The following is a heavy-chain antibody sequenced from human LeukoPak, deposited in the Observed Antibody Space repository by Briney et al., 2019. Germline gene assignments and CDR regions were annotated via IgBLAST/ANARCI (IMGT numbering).Heavy chain of an antibody. D-gene: IGHD5-12*01. CDR3: ASISGYDDYYFDY. J-gene: IGHJ4*02. Sequence: PSETLSLTCAVSDGSISSYYWNWIRQPPGKGLEWIGNIYNSGSTDYNPSLKSRVTISVDTSKNQFSLKLSSVTAADTAVYYCASISGYDDYYFDYWGQGTLVTVSS. CDR1: DGSISSYY. V-gene: IGHV4-59*01. CDR2: IYNSGST.